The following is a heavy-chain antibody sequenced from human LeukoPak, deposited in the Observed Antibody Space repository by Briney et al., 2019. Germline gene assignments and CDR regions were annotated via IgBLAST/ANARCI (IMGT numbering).Heavy chain of an antibody. CDR2: IIPIFGTA. V-gene: IGHV1-69*05. CDR3: ARDATYYYDSGTYVPHGWFDP. CDR1: GGTFSSYA. D-gene: IGHD3-10*01. Sequence: SVKVSCKASGGTFSSYAISWVRQAPGQGLEWMGGIIPIFGTANYAQKLQGRVTMTTVTSTSTAYMELRSLRSDDTAVYYCARDATYYYDSGTYVPHGWFDPWGQGTLVTVSS. J-gene: IGHJ5*02.